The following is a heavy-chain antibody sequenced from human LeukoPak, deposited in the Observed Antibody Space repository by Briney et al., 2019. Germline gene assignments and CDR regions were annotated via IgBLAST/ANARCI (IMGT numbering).Heavy chain of an antibody. J-gene: IGHJ4*02. Sequence: GGSMRLSCEASGFSFSSYWMSWVRQAPGKGLEWVANIKQDGSEKYYVDSVKGRFTISRDNTKNSLYLQMNSLRAEDTAVYYCARGGGDGDYWGQGTLVTVSS. D-gene: IGHD4-17*01. V-gene: IGHV3-7*01. CDR2: IKQDGSEK. CDR1: GFSFSSYW. CDR3: ARGGGDGDY.